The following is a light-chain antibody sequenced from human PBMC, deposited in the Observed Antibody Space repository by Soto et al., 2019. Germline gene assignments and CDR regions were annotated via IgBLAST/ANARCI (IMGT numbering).Light chain of an antibody. J-gene: IGKJ2*01. Sequence: EIVMTQSPGTLSVSPGERATLSCRASQSVSSNLAWYQQKPGQAPRLLIYGASTRATGIPARFSGSGSGTSFTLTISSLQSEDFAVCYCQQYNNWPPITFGQGTNLEIK. CDR1: QSVSSN. V-gene: IGKV3-15*01. CDR3: QQYNNWPPIT. CDR2: GAS.